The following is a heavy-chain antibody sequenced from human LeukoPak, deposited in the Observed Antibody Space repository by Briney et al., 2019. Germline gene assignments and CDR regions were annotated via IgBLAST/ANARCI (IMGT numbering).Heavy chain of an antibody. J-gene: IGHJ4*02. CDR2: IIPIFGTA. Sequence: SVKVSCKASGGTFSSYAISWVRQAPGQGLEWMGGIIPIFGTANYAQKFQGRVTITADESTSTAYMELSSPRSEDTAVYYCAREPVSGWYTSDYYFDYWGQGTLVTVSS. CDR1: GGTFSSYA. V-gene: IGHV1-69*13. D-gene: IGHD6-19*01. CDR3: AREPVSGWYTSDYYFDY.